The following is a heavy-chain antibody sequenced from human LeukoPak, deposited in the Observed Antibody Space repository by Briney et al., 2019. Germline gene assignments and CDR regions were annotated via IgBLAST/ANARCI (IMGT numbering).Heavy chain of an antibody. D-gene: IGHD2-8*01. V-gene: IGHV3-20*04. Sequence: PGGSLRLSCEASGFTSDDYGMSSVRQPPGGGLEWVSGINRNGGSTDYADSVKGRFTISRDSAKNSHFLQMNSLRVEDTALYYCARGFRNGPFDCWGQGPVVTVSS. CDR3: ARGFRNGPFDC. CDR2: INRNGGST. CDR1: GFTSDDYG. J-gene: IGHJ4*02.